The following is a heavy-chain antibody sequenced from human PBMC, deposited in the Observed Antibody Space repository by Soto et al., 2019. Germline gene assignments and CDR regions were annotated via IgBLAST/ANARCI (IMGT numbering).Heavy chain of an antibody. D-gene: IGHD5-18*01. CDR1: GFTFTEYW. V-gene: IGHV3-7*04. J-gene: IGHJ3*02. Sequence: PGGSLRLSCAASGFTFTEYWMTWVRQAPGKGLEWVANIMKHGSDGSSTSYADSVKGRFTISRDNAKNTLYLQMNSLRAEDTAVYYCARARRGYSYGYHAFDIWGQGTMVTVSS. CDR3: ARARRGYSYGYHAFDI. CDR2: MKHGSDGSST.